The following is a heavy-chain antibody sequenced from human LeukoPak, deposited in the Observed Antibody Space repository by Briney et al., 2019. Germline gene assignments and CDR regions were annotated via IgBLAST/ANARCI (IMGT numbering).Heavy chain of an antibody. CDR2: IYYSGST. Sequence: SETLSLTCTVSGGSISSGDYYWSWIRQPPGKGLGWIGYIYYSGSTYYNPSLKSRVTISVDTSKNQFSLKLSSVTAADTAVYYCASFDYGGNSGFNYFDYWGQGTLVTVSS. V-gene: IGHV4-30-4*01. CDR1: GGSISSGDYY. CDR3: ASFDYGGNSGFNYFDY. J-gene: IGHJ4*02. D-gene: IGHD4-23*01.